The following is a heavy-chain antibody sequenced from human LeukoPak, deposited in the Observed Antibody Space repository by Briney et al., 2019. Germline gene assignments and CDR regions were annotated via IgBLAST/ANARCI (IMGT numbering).Heavy chain of an antibody. CDR3: AESRMGY. J-gene: IGHJ4*02. V-gene: IGHV4-38-2*01. D-gene: IGHD2-8*01. CDR2: MYRSGST. Sequence: PWDPLSLLCVVWGYFICIGHYLGWIRPPPGTGLEWIGSMYRSGSTYYNPYLKSQVTISIDTSKNQLSLNLSSVAAADTAVYYCAESRMGYWGQGTLVTVSS. CDR1: GYFICIGHY.